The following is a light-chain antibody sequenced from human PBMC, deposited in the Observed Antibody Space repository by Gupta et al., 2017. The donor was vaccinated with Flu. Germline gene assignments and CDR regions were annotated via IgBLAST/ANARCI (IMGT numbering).Light chain of an antibody. J-gene: IGLJ3*02. CDR2: EVS. Sequence: SVTISCTGTSSDVGGYKYVSWYQQYPGKAPKLMIYEVSKRPSGVPDRFSGSQSGNTASLTVSGLQAEDEAGYYCSSYAGGNNWVFGGGTKLTVL. CDR1: SSDVGGYKY. V-gene: IGLV2-8*01. CDR3: SSYAGGNNWV.